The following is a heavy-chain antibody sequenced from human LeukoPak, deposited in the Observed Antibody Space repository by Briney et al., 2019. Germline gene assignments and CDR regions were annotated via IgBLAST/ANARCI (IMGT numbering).Heavy chain of an antibody. J-gene: IGHJ5*02. D-gene: IGHD3-16*01. V-gene: IGHV4-59*08. CDR3: ARHRPGERRFDP. Sequence: SEILSLTCTVSGDSISSVYLSWIRQPPGKGLEWIGYINYSGITNYNPSLKSRVTISVDTSKNQFSLKLSSVTAADTAVYYCARHRPGERRFDPWGQGTLVTVSS. CDR1: GDSISSVY. CDR2: INYSGIT.